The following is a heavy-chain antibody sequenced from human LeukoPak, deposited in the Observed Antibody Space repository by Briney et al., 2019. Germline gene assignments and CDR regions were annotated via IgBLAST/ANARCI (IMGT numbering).Heavy chain of an antibody. CDR3: ARGPGAAAPGYFDY. CDR1: GFTFSSYS. D-gene: IGHD6-13*01. CDR2: ISSSSSYI. V-gene: IGHV3-21*01. Sequence: PGRSLRLSCAASGFTFSSYSMNWVRQAPGKGLEWVSSISSSSSYIYYADSVKGRFTISRDNAKNSLYLQMNSLRAEDTAVYYCARGPGAAAPGYFDYWGQGTLVTVSS. J-gene: IGHJ4*02.